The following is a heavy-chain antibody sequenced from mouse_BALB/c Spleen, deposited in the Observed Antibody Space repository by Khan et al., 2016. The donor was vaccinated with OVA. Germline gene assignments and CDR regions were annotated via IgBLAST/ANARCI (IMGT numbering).Heavy chain of an antibody. CDR1: GYTFRNNG. V-gene: IGHV9-3-1*01. CDR2: INTYTGEP. Sequence: QIQLVQSGPELKKPGETVKISCKASGYTFRNNGMNWVKQAPGKGLKWMGWINTYTGEPTYADDFKGRFAFSSETSANTAYLQLNNLKNEDTATYFCARVGYNGTMDSWGQGTSVTVSS. J-gene: IGHJ4*01. D-gene: IGHD2-14*01. CDR3: ARVGYNGTMDS.